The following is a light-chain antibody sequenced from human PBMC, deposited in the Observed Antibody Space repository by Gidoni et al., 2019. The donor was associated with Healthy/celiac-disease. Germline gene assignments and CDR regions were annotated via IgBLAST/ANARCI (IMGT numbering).Light chain of an antibody. CDR2: GAS. V-gene: IGKV3-20*01. J-gene: IGKJ4*01. CDR3: QQYGSSPPLT. CDR1: QSVSSSY. Sequence: EIVLTPSPGTLSLSPGERATLSCRASQSVSSSYLAWYQQKPGQAPRLLIYGASSRATGIPDRFSGSGSGTDFTLTISRLEPEDLAVYYCQQYGSSPPLTFGGGTKVEIK.